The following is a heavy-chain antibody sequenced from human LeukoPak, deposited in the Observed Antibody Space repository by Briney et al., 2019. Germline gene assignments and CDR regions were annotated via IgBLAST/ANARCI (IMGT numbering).Heavy chain of an antibody. CDR2: IYTSGST. CDR1: GGSISSYY. D-gene: IGHD4-17*01. J-gene: IGHJ4*02. V-gene: IGHV4-4*07. Sequence: SETLSLTCTVSGGSISSYYWSWIRQPAGKGLEWIGRIYTSGSTNYNPSLKSRVTMSVDTSKNQFSLKLSSVTAADTAVYYCAKDRGTLILRSPPGYWGQGTLVTVSS. CDR3: AKDRGTLILRSPPGY.